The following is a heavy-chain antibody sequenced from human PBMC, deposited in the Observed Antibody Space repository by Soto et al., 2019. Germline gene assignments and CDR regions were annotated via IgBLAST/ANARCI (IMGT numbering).Heavy chain of an antibody. CDR1: GFTFSSYN. D-gene: IGHD2-15*01. Sequence: SLRLSCAASGFTFSSYNMNWVRQAPGKGLEWVSFISSSSSPIYYADSVKGRFTISRDNARNSLYLQMNSLRAEDTAVYYCARGCSGSCWFNYWGQGTLVTVSS. CDR3: ARGCSGSCWFNY. CDR2: ISSSSSPI. V-gene: IGHV3-48*01. J-gene: IGHJ4*02.